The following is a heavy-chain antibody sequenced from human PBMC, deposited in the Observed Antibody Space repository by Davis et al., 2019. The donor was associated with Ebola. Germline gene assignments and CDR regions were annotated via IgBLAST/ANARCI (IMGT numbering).Heavy chain of an antibody. CDR3: ARDQPYGDYETPSDY. J-gene: IGHJ4*02. CDR1: GFTFSDYY. Sequence: PGGSLRLSCAASGFTFSDYYMSWIRQAPGKGLEWVSYISSSGSTIYYADSVKGRFTISRDNAKNSLYLQMNSLRAEDTAVYYCARDQPYGDYETPSDYWGQGTLVTVSS. V-gene: IGHV3-11*01. D-gene: IGHD4-17*01. CDR2: ISSSGSTI.